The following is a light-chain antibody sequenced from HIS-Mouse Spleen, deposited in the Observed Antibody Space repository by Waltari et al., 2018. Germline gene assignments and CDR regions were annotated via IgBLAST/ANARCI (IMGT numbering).Light chain of an antibody. CDR3: QSYDSSNQGV. V-gene: IGLV6-57*02. J-gene: IGLJ3*02. Sequence: NFMLTQPHSVSESPGKTVTISCTGSSGSIASNYVQWYQQRPGSAPTTVIHEENQRPSGVPARFSGSIDSSSNAASLTISGLKTEDEADYYCQSYDSSNQGVFGGGTKLTVL. CDR2: EEN. CDR1: SGSIASNY.